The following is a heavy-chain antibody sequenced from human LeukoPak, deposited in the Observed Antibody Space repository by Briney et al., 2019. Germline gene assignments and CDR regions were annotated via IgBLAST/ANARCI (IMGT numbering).Heavy chain of an antibody. CDR1: GFTFSSYG. CDR3: AKDRSGDSDAFDI. Sequence: QPGGSLRLSCAASGFTFSSYGMHWVRQAPGKGLEWVAFIRYDGSNKYYADSVKGRFTISRDNSKNTLYLQMNSLRAEDTAVYYCAKDRSGDSDAFDIWGQGTMVTVPS. D-gene: IGHD2-15*01. J-gene: IGHJ3*02. V-gene: IGHV3-30*02. CDR2: IRYDGSNK.